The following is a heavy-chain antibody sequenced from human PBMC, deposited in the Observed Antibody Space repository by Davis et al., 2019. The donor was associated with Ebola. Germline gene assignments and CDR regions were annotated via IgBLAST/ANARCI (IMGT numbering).Heavy chain of an antibody. CDR2: ISHDGSEK. J-gene: IGHJ4*02. V-gene: IGHV3-30*03. D-gene: IGHD5-24*01. Sequence: GESLKISCAASGFTFNSFGMYWVRQAPGKGLECVAVISHDGSEKYYADSVKGRFTVSRDKNTLHLQMSSLRVEDTAVYYCARDDSGDGNNLDYWGQGTLVTVSS. CDR3: ARDDSGDGNNLDY. CDR1: GFTFNSFG.